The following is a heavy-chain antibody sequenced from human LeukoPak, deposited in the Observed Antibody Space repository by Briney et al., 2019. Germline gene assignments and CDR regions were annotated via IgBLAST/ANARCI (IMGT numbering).Heavy chain of an antibody. CDR2: ISSSSSYI. V-gene: IGHV3-21*01. CDR1: GFTFSSYS. Sequence: GGSLRLSCAASGFTFSSYSMNWVRQAPGKGLEWVSSISSSSSYIYYADSVKGRFTISRDNAKNSLYLQMNSLRAEDTAVYYCASPRIAAAVTGGYFDYRGQGNLVTVSS. J-gene: IGHJ4*02. D-gene: IGHD6-13*01. CDR3: ASPRIAAAVTGGYFDY.